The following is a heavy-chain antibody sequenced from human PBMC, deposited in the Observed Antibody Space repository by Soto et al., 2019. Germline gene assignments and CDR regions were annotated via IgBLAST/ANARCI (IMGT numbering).Heavy chain of an antibody. Sequence: PVGSLRLSCAASGFSFSDFYMVWIRQAPGKGLEWISYIHRSGSPIYYADSVKGRFTISRDNAKTSLSLQMNSLRAEDTAVYYCARLFYNWNSWVDSWGQGTLVTVSS. D-gene: IGHD1-20*01. V-gene: IGHV3-11*01. J-gene: IGHJ4*02. CDR2: IHRSGSPI. CDR1: GFSFSDFY. CDR3: ARLFYNWNSWVDS.